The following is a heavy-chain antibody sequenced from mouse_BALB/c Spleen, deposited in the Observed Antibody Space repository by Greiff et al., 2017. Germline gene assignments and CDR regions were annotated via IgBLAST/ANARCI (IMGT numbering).Heavy chain of an antibody. CDR3: ARHGYGYAMDY. CDR2: IYPGDGDT. CDR1: GYAFSSSW. V-gene: IGHV1-82*01. Sequence: QVQLQQSGPELVKPGASVKISCKASGYAFSSSWMNWVKQRPGQGLEWIGRIYPGDGDTNYNGKFKGKATLTADKSSSTAYMQLSSLTSVDSAVYFCARHGYGYAMDYWGQGTSVTVSS. D-gene: IGHD2-2*01. J-gene: IGHJ4*01.